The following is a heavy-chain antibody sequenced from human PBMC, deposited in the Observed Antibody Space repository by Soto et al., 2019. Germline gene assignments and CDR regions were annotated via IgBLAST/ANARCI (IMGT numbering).Heavy chain of an antibody. D-gene: IGHD1-1*01. CDR3: ARLRSSDGNHYYYGMDV. V-gene: IGHV3-30*09. CDR1: GFTFSSYA. J-gene: IGHJ6*02. Sequence: PGGSLRLSCAASGFTFSSYAMHWVRQAPGKGLKWVAVISYDGSNKYYADSVKGRFAISRDNSKNTLYLQMNSLRAEDTAVYYCARLRSSDGNHYYYGMDVWGQGTTVTVSS. CDR2: ISYDGSNK.